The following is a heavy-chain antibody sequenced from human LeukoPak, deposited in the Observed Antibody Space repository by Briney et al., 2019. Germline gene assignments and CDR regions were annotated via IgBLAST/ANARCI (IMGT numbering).Heavy chain of an antibody. V-gene: IGHV4-4*07. Sequence: PSETLSLTCTVSGGSISSYYWSWIRQPAGKGLEWTGRIYTSGSTNYNPSLKSRVTMSVDTSKNQFSLKLSSVTAADTAVYYCARDTASYGDPYYFDYWGQGTLVTVSS. D-gene: IGHD4-17*01. CDR3: ARDTASYGDPYYFDY. J-gene: IGHJ4*02. CDR2: IYTSGST. CDR1: GGSISSYY.